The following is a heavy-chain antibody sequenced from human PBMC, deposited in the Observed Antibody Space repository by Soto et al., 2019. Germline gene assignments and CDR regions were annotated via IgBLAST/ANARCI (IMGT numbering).Heavy chain of an antibody. V-gene: IGHV5-51*01. J-gene: IGHJ6*02. CDR1: GYSFTTSW. Sequence: GESLKISCKGSGYSFTTSWIAWVRQMPGKGLEWMGIIFPADSDTRYSPSFEGQVTISADKSITTAYLQWSSLKASDTAMYYCARLGSGMDVWGQGTTVTVSS. D-gene: IGHD3-10*01. CDR3: ARLGSGMDV. CDR2: IFPADSDT.